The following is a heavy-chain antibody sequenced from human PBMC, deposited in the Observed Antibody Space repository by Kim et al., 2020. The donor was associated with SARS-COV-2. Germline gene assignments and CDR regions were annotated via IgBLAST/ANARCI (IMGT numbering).Heavy chain of an antibody. V-gene: IGHV4-61*07. J-gene: IGHJ4*02. D-gene: IGHD4-17*01. CDR3: ARRNDYGDYGSGLFDY. Sequence: PSRKSRVTMAVDTSKNQFSLKLTSVTAADTAVYYCARRNDYGDYGSGLFDYWGQGTLVTVSS.